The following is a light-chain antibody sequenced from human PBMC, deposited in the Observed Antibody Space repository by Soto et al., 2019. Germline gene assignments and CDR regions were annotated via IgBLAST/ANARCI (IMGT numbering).Light chain of an antibody. J-gene: IGKJ2*01. V-gene: IGKV3-20*01. CDR2: DAS. Sequence: EIVLTQSPGTLSLSPGETATLSCMASQSVRSNYLAWYQQKPGQAPRLLIYDASSRATGIPDRFSGSGSDTDFTLTISRLEPEDFAVYYCQQYAGSPRTFGQGTKLEIK. CDR1: QSVRSNY. CDR3: QQYAGSPRT.